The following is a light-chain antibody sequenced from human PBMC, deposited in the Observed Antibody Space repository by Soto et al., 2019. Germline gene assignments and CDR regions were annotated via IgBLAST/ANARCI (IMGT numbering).Light chain of an antibody. CDR3: CSYAGSSTAVV. J-gene: IGLJ2*01. CDR2: EGS. CDR1: SRDVGSYNL. V-gene: IGLV2-23*01. Sequence: QSALTQPASVSGSPGQSITISCTGTSRDVGSYNLVSWYQQHPGKAPKLMIYEGSKRPSGDSNRFSGSKSGNTASLTISGLQAEDEADYYCCSYAGSSTAVVFGGGTKLTVL.